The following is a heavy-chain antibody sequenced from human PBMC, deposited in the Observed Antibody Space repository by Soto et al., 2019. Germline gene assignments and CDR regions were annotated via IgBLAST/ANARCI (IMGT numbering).Heavy chain of an antibody. Sequence: PSETLSLTCAVSGCYISSGGYSWSWIRQPPGKGLEWIGYIFHSGSPYYNPSLKSRVTISVDRSKNQFSLKLSSVTAADTAVYYCARAHYGDYGYGMDVWGQGTTVTVSS. CDR3: ARAHYGDYGYGMDV. V-gene: IGHV4-30-2*01. CDR1: GCYISSGGYS. CDR2: IFHSGSP. D-gene: IGHD4-17*01. J-gene: IGHJ6*02.